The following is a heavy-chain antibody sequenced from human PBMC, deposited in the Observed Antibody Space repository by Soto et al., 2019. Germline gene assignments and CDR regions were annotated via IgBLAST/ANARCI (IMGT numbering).Heavy chain of an antibody. D-gene: IGHD2-15*01. CDR1: GFTFDDYA. J-gene: IGHJ4*02. CDR3: ARAPYCSGGSCYSLFVYYFDY. Sequence: EVQLVESGGGLVQPSRSLRLSCAASGFTFDDYAMHWVRQAPGKGLEWVSGISWNSGSIGYADSVKGRFTISRDNAKNSLYLQMNSLRAEDTALYYCARAPYCSGGSCYSLFVYYFDYWGQGTLVTVSS. V-gene: IGHV3-9*01. CDR2: ISWNSGSI.